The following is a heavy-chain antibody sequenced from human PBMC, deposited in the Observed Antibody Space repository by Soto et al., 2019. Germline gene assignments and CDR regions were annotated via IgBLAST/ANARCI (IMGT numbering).Heavy chain of an antibody. CDR1: GGSVSNGAYY. Sequence: QVQLQESDAGLVKASQTLSLTCTVSGGSVSNGAYYWTWIRQRPWKGLEWIGYIYYSGSTYYSPSLKSRLSISLDTSKNQFSLRLSSVTAADTAMYYCARARLRAVYAFDIWGQGTMVTVSS. J-gene: IGHJ3*02. CDR2: IYYSGST. D-gene: IGHD5-12*01. CDR3: ARARLRAVYAFDI. V-gene: IGHV4-31*03.